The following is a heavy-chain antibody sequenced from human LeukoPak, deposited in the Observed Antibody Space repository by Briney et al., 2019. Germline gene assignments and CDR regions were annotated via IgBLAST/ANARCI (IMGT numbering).Heavy chain of an antibody. CDR1: GFTFSSYG. J-gene: IGHJ6*03. V-gene: IGHV3-23*01. D-gene: IGHD2-2*01. Sequence: GGSLRLSCAASGFTFSSYGMSWVRQAPGKGLEWVSAISGSGGSTYYADSVKGRFTISRDNSKNTLYLQMNSLRAEDTAVYYCARRTLGYCSSTSCYGGGYYYYYYMDVWGKGTTVTISS. CDR3: ARRTLGYCSSTSCYGGGYYYYYYMDV. CDR2: ISGSGGST.